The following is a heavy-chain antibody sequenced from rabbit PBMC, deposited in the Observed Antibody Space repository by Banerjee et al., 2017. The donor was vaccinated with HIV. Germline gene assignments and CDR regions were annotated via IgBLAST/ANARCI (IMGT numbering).Heavy chain of an antibody. J-gene: IGHJ5*01. V-gene: IGHV1S40*01. D-gene: IGHD1-1*01. CDR3: ARSYASSSGYPDWLDL. CDR2: IDAGGSGNT. CDR1: GFSFSSDYY. Sequence: QSLEESGGDLVKPGASLTLTCTASGFSFSSDYYMCWVRQAPGKGLEWVACIDAGGSGNTYYTNWAKGRFTISKTSSTTVTLQMTSLTAADTATYFCARSYASSSGYPDWLDLRGQGTLVTVS.